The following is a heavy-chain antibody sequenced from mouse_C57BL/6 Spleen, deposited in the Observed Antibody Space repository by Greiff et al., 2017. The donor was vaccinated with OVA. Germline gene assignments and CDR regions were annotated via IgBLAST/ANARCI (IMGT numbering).Heavy chain of an antibody. CDR1: GYSITSGYY. J-gene: IGHJ3*01. Sequence: VQLKESGPGLVKPSQSLSLTCSVTGYSITSGYYWNWIRQFPGNKLEWMGYISYDGSNNYNPSLKNRISITRDTSKNQFFLKLNSVTTEDTATYYCARPHYYGSSYGFAYWGQGTLVTVSA. CDR3: ARPHYYGSSYGFAY. CDR2: ISYDGSN. V-gene: IGHV3-6*01. D-gene: IGHD1-1*01.